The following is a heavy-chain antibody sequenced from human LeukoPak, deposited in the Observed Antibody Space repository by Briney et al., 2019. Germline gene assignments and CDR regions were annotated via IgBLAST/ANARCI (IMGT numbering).Heavy chain of an antibody. CDR1: GFTFSSYG. CDR2: ISYDGSNK. D-gene: IGHD6-13*01. Sequence: PGGSLRLSCAASGFTFSSYGMHWVRQAPGKGLEWVAVISYDGSNKYYADSVKGRFTTSRDNSKNTLYLQMNSLRAEDTAVYYCAKDWYSSSWAGDYWGQGTLVTVSS. CDR3: AKDWYSSSWAGDY. V-gene: IGHV3-30*18. J-gene: IGHJ4*02.